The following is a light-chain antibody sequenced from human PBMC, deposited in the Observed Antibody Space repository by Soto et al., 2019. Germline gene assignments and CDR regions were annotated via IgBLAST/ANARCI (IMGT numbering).Light chain of an antibody. J-gene: IGKJ1*01. CDR1: QNINTY. V-gene: IGKV1-39*01. Sequence: DLQMTQSPSSLSASVGDRVTITCRASQNINTYLNWYQQKPGKAPKLLIYDASSLQSGVPSRFSGSGSGTDFTLTISSLQPDDFVTYYCQQSFITPWTFGQGAKVEIK. CDR3: QQSFITPWT. CDR2: DAS.